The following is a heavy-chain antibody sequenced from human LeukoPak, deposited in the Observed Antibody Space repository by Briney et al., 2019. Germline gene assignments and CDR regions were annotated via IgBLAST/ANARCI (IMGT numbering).Heavy chain of an antibody. CDR1: GFTFGTYA. Sequence: GGSLRLSCAASGFTFGTYAMSWVRQAPGKGLEWVSVISGSGSSTYYADSVKGRFTISRDNSKNTLYLRMNSLRAEDTAVYYCAKDDGIAAAGLFDYWGQGTLVTVSS. J-gene: IGHJ4*02. V-gene: IGHV3-23*01. CDR2: ISGSGSST. D-gene: IGHD6-13*01. CDR3: AKDDGIAAAGLFDY.